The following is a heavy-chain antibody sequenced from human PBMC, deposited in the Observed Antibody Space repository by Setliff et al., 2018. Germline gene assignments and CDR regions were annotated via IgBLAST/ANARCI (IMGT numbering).Heavy chain of an antibody. V-gene: IGHV4-34*01. Sequence: SETLSLTCAVYGGSFSGYYWSWIRQPPGKGLEWIGEINHSGSTNYNPSLKSLVTMSVDTSKNQFSLKLSSVTAADTALYYCARQSVRGLADNNWFDPWGQGTLVTVSS. CDR3: ARQSVRGLADNNWFDP. CDR1: GGSFSGYY. CDR2: INHSGST. J-gene: IGHJ5*02. D-gene: IGHD2-15*01.